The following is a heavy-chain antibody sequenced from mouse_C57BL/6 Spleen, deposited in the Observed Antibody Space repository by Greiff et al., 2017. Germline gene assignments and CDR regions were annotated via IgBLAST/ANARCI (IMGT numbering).Heavy chain of an antibody. D-gene: IGHD4-1*01. J-gene: IGHJ4*01. Sequence: EVKLQESGAELVKPGASVKLSCTASGFNIKDYYMHWVKQRTEQGLEWIGRIDPEDGETKYAPKFQGKATITADTSSNTAYLQLSSLTSEETAVYYCARWGNWEENYAMDYWGQGTSVTVSS. CDR2: IDPEDGET. CDR1: GFNIKDYY. CDR3: ARWGNWEENYAMDY. V-gene: IGHV14-2*01.